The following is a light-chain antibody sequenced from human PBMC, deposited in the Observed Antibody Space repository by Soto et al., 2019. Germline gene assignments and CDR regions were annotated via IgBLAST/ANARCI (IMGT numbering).Light chain of an antibody. CDR2: DAS. Sequence: EIVFTQSPATLSLSPGERATLSCRASQSVSSYLAWYQQKPGQAPRLLIYDASNRATGIPARFSGSGSGTDFTLTIRSPATKCFAVYLRQQRSNWWAFGQGTRVEIK. V-gene: IGKV3-11*01. J-gene: IGKJ1*01. CDR3: QQRSNWWA. CDR1: QSVSSY.